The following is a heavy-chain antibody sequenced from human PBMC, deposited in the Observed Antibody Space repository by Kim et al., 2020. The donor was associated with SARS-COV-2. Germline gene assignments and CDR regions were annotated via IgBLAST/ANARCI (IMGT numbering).Heavy chain of an antibody. CDR3: ARDYDILTAGSDYYYGMDV. D-gene: IGHD3-9*01. Sequence: GGSLRLSCAASGFTVSSNYMSWVRQAPGKGLEWVSVIYSGGSTYYADSVKGRFTISRDNSKNTLYLQMNSLRAEDTAVYYCARDYDILTAGSDYYYGMDVWGQGTTVTSP. CDR2: IYSGGST. CDR1: GFTVSSNY. J-gene: IGHJ6*02. V-gene: IGHV3-66*01.